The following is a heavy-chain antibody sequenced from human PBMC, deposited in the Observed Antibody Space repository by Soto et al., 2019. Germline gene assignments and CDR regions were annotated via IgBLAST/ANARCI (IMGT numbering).Heavy chain of an antibody. D-gene: IGHD3-3*01. Sequence: EVQLLESGGGLVQPGGSLRLSCAASGFTFSSYAMSWVRQAPGKGLEWVSAISGSGGSTYYADSVKGRFTISRDNSKNTLYLQMNSLRAEDTAVYYCAKWTVFGVVIHLSGAFDIWGQGTMVTVSS. CDR2: ISGSGGST. V-gene: IGHV3-23*01. J-gene: IGHJ3*02. CDR1: GFTFSSYA. CDR3: AKWTVFGVVIHLSGAFDI.